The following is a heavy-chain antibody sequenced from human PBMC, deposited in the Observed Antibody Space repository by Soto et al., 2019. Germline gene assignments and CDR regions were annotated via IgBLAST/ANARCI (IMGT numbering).Heavy chain of an antibody. V-gene: IGHV1-8*01. CDR1: GYTFTSYD. D-gene: IGHD2-15*01. CDR3: AGEKGGYYDY. CDR2: MNPNSGNT. Sequence: QVQLVQSGAEVKKPGASVKVSCKASGYTFTSYDINWVRQATGQGLEWMGWMNPNSGNTGYAQKFQGRVTTTRTTYISIAYLGLDSLRAEDTAVYYCAGEKGGYYDYWGQGTLVTVSS. J-gene: IGHJ4*02.